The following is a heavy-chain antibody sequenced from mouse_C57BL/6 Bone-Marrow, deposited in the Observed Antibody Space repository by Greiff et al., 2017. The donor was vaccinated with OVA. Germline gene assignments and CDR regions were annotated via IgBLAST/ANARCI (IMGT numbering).Heavy chain of an antibody. J-gene: IGHJ2*01. CDR2: IYPGNGDT. V-gene: IGHV1-12*01. Sequence: QVQLQQSGAELVRPGASVKMSCKASGYTFTSYNMHWVKQTPRQGLEWIGAIYPGNGDTSYNQKFKGKATLTVDKSTSTAYMQLSSLTSEDSAVYVWARKANYSNYYFDYWGQGTTLTVSS. D-gene: IGHD2-5*01. CDR1: GYTFTSYN. CDR3: ARKANYSNYYFDY.